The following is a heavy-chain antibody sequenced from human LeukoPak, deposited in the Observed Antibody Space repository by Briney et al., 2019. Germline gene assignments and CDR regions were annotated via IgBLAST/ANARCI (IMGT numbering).Heavy chain of an antibody. Sequence: GGSLRLSCAASGFTLRTYGMHWVRQAPGKGLEWVAFIRNDESNKYYADSVKGRFTISRDNSKNTLYLQMNSLRAEDTAVYFCAKLIGGSSAWYARGFDYWGQGTLVTVSS. CDR2: IRNDESNK. J-gene: IGHJ4*02. V-gene: IGHV3-30*02. CDR1: GFTLRTYG. CDR3: AKLIGGSSAWYARGFDY. D-gene: IGHD2-15*01.